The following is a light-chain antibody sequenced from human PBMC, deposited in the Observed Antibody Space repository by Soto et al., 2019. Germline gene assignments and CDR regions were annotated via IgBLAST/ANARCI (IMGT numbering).Light chain of an antibody. V-gene: IGLV2-18*01. CDR3: SLYSSNGSLI. Sequence: QSVLTQPPSVSGSPGQSVTISGTATTADIDNYDSVSWYQQAPGTAPKLIIYDVNNRPSGAPDRFSGSTSGNTASLTISGLQAEDETDYFCSLYSSNGSLIFXPGTKLTVL. CDR2: DVN. J-gene: IGLJ1*01. CDR1: TADIDNYDS.